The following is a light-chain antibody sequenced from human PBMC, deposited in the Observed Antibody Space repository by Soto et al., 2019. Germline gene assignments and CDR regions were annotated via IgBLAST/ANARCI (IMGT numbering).Light chain of an antibody. CDR2: DAS. Sequence: EIVLTQSPATLSLSPGERATLSCRASQSLSSYLAWYQQKPGQAPRLLIFDASNRATGIPARFGGSGSGTDFTLTISSLEPEDVAGYYCQQRSNWPPLTFGGGTKVEIK. J-gene: IGKJ4*01. V-gene: IGKV3-11*01. CDR1: QSLSSY. CDR3: QQRSNWPPLT.